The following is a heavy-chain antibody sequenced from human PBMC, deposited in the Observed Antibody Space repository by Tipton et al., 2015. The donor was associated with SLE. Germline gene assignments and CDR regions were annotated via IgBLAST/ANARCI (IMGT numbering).Heavy chain of an antibody. CDR1: GFTVNDFA. CDR3: SKDFQSGRWGVFDS. Sequence: SLRLSCQASGFTVNDFAVTWVRQPPGKGLEWVSTINGRGGSTNYADSVKGRFIISRDTSQNIVSLQMNSLRDDDTAFYYCSKDFQSGRWGVFDSWGLGTLVTVSS. D-gene: IGHD3-10*01. V-gene: IGHV3-23*01. CDR2: INGRGGST. J-gene: IGHJ4*02.